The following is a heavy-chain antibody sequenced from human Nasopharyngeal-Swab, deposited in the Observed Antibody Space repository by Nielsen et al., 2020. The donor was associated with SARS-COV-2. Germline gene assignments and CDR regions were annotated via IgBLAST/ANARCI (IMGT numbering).Heavy chain of an antibody. Sequence: GESLKIPCAASGFTFRSYTFNWVRQAPGKGLEWVSYISSSSTTIYYTGSVRGRFTISRDNAKNSLFLQMNSLRDEDTAVYYCARDIYPGAYGMDVWGQGTTVTVSS. D-gene: IGHD2-2*02. V-gene: IGHV3-48*02. CDR2: ISSSSTTI. CDR1: GFTFRSYT. CDR3: ARDIYPGAYGMDV. J-gene: IGHJ6*02.